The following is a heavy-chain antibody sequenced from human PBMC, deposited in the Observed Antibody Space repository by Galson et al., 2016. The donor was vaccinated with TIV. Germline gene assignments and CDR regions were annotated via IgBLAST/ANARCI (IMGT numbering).Heavy chain of an antibody. J-gene: IGHJ3*01. V-gene: IGHV3-30*18. Sequence: SLRLSCAASGFTFSSYNMHWVRQAPGKGLEWVAVIAYDGSYKHYAGSVKGRFTVSRDNSKTTLDLQMNSLGAEDTAPYYCAKEENSGYYPNDAFDFWGQGTMVTVS. CDR2: IAYDGSYK. D-gene: IGHD3-3*01. CDR3: AKEENSGYYPNDAFDF. CDR1: GFTFSSYN.